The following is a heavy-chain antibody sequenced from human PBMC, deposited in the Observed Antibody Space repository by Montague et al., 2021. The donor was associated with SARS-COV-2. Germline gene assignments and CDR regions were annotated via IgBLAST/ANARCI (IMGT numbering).Heavy chain of an antibody. V-gene: IGHV4-59*01. J-gene: IGHJ4*02. CDR3: ARISHLEGYYFDY. Sequence: SETLSLTCTVSGGSIDSFYWSWIRRPPGKGLEWIGCIFHSGRTYYNPSLKSRVTISIDTSKNQFSLKLSSVTAADTAVYYCARISHLEGYYFDYWGQGTLATVSS. CDR2: IFHSGRT. CDR1: GGSIDSFY.